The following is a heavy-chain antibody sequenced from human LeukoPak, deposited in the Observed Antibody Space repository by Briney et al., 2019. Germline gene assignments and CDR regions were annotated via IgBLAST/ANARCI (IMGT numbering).Heavy chain of an antibody. CDR1: GASITTYY. D-gene: IGHD6-19*01. CDR3: AREVSYSSGARCYTGHFDY. J-gene: IGHJ4*02. CDR2: SHISGST. Sequence: SETLSLTCTVSGASITTYYWSWVRQPAGEGLEWSERSHISGSTNYNPSLESRVTISVDKSKNQFSLILKSVTAADTAVYYCAREVSYSSGARCYTGHFDYWGRGTLVIASS. V-gene: IGHV4-4*07.